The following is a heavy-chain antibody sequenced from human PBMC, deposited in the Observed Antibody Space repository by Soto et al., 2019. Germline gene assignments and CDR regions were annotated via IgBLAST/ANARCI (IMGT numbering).Heavy chain of an antibody. D-gene: IGHD3-22*01. CDR1: VGTFSSYA. Sequence: QVQLVQSGAEVKKPGSSVKVSCKASVGTFSSYAIRWVRQAPGQGLEWMGGIIPIFGTANYEQKFQGRVTITAEESTSTAYMELSSIKDEDKAVYYCARGPGDYNDSSGYSPFDYWGQGTLVTVSS. CDR3: ARGPGDYNDSSGYSPFDY. J-gene: IGHJ4*02. V-gene: IGHV1-69*01. CDR2: IIPIFGTA.